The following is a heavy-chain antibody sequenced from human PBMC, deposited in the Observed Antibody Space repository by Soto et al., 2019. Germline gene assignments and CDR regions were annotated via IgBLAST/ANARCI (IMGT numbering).Heavy chain of an antibody. V-gene: IGHV3-30*18. Sequence: LGGSLRLSCAASGFTFSSYGMHWVRQAPGKGLEWVAVISYDGSNKYYADSVKGRFTISRDNSKNTLYLQMNSLRAEDTAVYYCAKDRYYYGSGSYRYYYYYMDVWGKGTTVTVSS. CDR3: AKDRYYYGSGSYRYYYYYMDV. J-gene: IGHJ6*03. D-gene: IGHD3-10*01. CDR2: ISYDGSNK. CDR1: GFTFSSYG.